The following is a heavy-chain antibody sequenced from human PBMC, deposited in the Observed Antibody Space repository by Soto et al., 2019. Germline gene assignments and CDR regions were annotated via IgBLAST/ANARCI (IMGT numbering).Heavy chain of an antibody. CDR2: ISYGGST. J-gene: IGHJ4*02. V-gene: IGHV4-31*03. CDR3: ARGALWFGIFDY. Sequence: SETLSLTCTVSGGSISSGSYYWSWSRQRPGQGLEWIGYISYGGSTYYNPSLKSRLTISADTSKNQFSLKLSSVTAADTAVYYCARGALWFGIFDYWGQGTLVTVSS. D-gene: IGHD3-10*01. CDR1: GGSISSGSYY.